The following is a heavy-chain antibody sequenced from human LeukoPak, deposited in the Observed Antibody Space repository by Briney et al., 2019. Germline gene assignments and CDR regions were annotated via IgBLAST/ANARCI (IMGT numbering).Heavy chain of an antibody. J-gene: IGHJ5*02. Sequence: GGSLRLSCAASGFTFSLYGMNWVRQAPGKGLEWVSYISEDTSIIHYADSVKGRFTISRDNAKNSLYLQMSSLRVVDTAVYYCATTGARRDNWFDPWGQGTLVTVSS. V-gene: IGHV3-48*01. D-gene: IGHD6-6*01. CDR3: ATTGARRDNWFDP. CDR1: GFTFSLYG. CDR2: ISEDTSII.